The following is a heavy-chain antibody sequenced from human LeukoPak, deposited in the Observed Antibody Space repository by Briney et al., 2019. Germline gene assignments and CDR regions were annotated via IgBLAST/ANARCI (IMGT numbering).Heavy chain of an antibody. Sequence: SVKVSCKASEGTFTSYAISWVRQAPGQGLEWMGGIIPIFGTANYAQKFQGRVTITADKSMSTAYMELSSLRSEDTAMYYCAKDPSTLTIRDDYWGQGTLVTVSS. CDR3: AKDPSTLTIRDDY. CDR2: IIPIFGTA. J-gene: IGHJ4*02. D-gene: IGHD5-24*01. CDR1: EGTFTSYA. V-gene: IGHV1-69*06.